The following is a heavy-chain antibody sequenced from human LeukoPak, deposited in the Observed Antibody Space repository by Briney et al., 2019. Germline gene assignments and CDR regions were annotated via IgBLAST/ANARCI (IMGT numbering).Heavy chain of an antibody. J-gene: IGHJ4*02. CDR2: IRGSGGST. V-gene: IGHV3-23*01. Sequence: PGGSLRLSCAASGFTFSSYAMSWVRQAPGKGLEWVSAIRGSGGSTYYADSVKGRFTISRDNSKNTLYLQMNSLRAEDTAVYYCAKTSIYAFWSGYYEGSDCGGQGPLVTVSS. CDR1: GFTFSSYA. CDR3: AKTSIYAFWSGYYEGSDC. D-gene: IGHD3-3*01.